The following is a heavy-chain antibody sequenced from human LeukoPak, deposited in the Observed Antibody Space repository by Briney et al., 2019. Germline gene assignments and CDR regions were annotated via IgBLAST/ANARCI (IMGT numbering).Heavy chain of an antibody. D-gene: IGHD5-12*01. CDR3: ARLDGSGYYSFDY. V-gene: IGHV3-53*01. J-gene: IGHJ4*02. CDR2: IYSGVTT. CDR1: EFTFSRYG. Sequence: GGSLRLSCAASEFTFSRYGMHWVRQAPGKGLGWVSLIYSGVTTYYADSVKGRFTISRDNSKNTLHLQMNSLRAEDTAVYYCARLDGSGYYSFDYWGQGTLVTVSS.